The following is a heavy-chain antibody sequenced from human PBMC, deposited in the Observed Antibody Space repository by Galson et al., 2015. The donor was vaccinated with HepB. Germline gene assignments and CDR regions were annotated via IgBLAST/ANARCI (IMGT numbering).Heavy chain of an antibody. Sequence: SLRLSCAASGLPFFTYAMIWVRQAPGKGLEWVSTISGSGSSTYYADSVKGRFTISRDNSKNTLYLQMNSLRAEDTAVYYRAKPLLRDFDWSLMEVWGQGTTVTVSS. CDR3: AKPLLRDFDWSLMEV. J-gene: IGHJ6*02. D-gene: IGHD3-9*01. V-gene: IGHV3-23*01. CDR1: GLPFFTYA. CDR2: ISGSGSST.